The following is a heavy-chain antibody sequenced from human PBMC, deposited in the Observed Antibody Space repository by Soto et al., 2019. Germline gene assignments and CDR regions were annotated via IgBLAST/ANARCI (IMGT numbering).Heavy chain of an antibody. Sequence: ASVKVSCKASGYTFTGYYMHWVRQAPGQGLEWMGWINPNSGGTNYAQKFQGWVTMTRDTSISTAYMELSRLRSDDTAVYYCARDTMVRGVIDSLYYYYYYGMDVWGQGTTVTVSS. CDR2: INPNSGGT. CDR3: ARDTMVRGVIDSLYYYYYYGMDV. D-gene: IGHD3-10*01. CDR1: GYTFTGYY. V-gene: IGHV1-2*04. J-gene: IGHJ6*02.